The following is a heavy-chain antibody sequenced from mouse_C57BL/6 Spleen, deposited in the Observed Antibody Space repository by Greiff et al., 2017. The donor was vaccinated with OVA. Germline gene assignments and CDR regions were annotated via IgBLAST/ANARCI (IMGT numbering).Heavy chain of an antibody. Sequence: EVKLQESGPGLVKPSQSLSLTCSVTGYSITSGYYWNWIRQFPGNKLEWMGYISYDGSNNYNPSLKNRISITRDTSKNQFFLKLNSVTTEDTATYYCARDSERYFDVWGTGTTVTVSS. V-gene: IGHV3-6*01. J-gene: IGHJ1*03. CDR1: GYSITSGYY. CDR2: ISYDGSN. CDR3: ARDSERYFDV.